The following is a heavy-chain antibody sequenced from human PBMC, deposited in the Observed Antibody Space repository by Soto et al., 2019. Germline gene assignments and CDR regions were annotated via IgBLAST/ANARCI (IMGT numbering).Heavy chain of an antibody. J-gene: IGHJ5*02. D-gene: IGHD2-15*01. V-gene: IGHV5-51*01. Sequence: PGESLKISCQGSGYRFTSYWIGWVRQMTGKGLEWMGIIYPSDSETIYSPSFQGQVTISADKSISTAYLQWRSLKASDTAIYYCARHSRYCGGGSCYPNWFDPWGQGTLVTVSS. CDR2: IYPSDSET. CDR1: GYRFTSYW. CDR3: ARHSRYCGGGSCYPNWFDP.